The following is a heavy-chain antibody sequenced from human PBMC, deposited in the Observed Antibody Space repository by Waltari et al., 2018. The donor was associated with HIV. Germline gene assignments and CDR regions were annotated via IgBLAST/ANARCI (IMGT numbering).Heavy chain of an antibody. J-gene: IGHJ4*02. CDR1: GGTFSSYA. V-gene: IGHV1-69*12. CDR2: IIPIFGTA. D-gene: IGHD3-22*01. Sequence: QVQLVQSGAEVKKPGSSVKVSCKASGGTFSSYAISWVRQAPGQGLEWMGGIIPIFGTANYEQKFQGRVTITADESTSTAYMELSSLRSEDTAVYYRASSKLTYYYDSPISYYFDYWGQGTLVTVSS. CDR3: ASSKLTYYYDSPISYYFDY.